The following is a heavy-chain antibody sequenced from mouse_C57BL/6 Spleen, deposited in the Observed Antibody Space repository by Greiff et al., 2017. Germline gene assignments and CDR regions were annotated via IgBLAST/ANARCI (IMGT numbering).Heavy chain of an antibody. V-gene: IGHV5-17*01. CDR1: GFTFSDYG. D-gene: IGHD1-1*01. CDR3: ARPTTVDAMDY. J-gene: IGHJ4*01. Sequence: EVQRVESGGGLVKPGGSLKLSCAASGFTFSDYGMHWVRQAPEMGLAWVAYFSSGSSTIYYADTVKGRFTISRDNAKNTLFLQMTSLRSEDTAMYYCARPTTVDAMDYWGQGTSVTVSS. CDR2: FSSGSSTI.